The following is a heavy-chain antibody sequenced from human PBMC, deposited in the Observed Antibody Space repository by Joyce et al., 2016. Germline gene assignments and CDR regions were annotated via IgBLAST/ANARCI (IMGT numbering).Heavy chain of an antibody. CDR2: VAFDSGNT. Sequence: QLVQSGPEVRRPATSVKVSCRPSGFTFSTAAVHWVRQAPGQHLEWIGWVAFDSGNTRYAQKFEERVTITRDRSTSTAYMELRSLRSDDTAVFYCATDRRGALSPCGQGTLVTVSS. D-gene: IGHD3-10*01. V-gene: IGHV1-58*01. J-gene: IGHJ5*02. CDR3: ATDRRGALSP. CDR1: GFTFSTAA.